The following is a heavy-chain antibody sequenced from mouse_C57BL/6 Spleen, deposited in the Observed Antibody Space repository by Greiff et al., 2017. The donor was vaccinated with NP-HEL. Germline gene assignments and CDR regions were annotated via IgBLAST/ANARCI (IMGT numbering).Heavy chain of an antibody. J-gene: IGHJ3*01. D-gene: IGHD1-1*01. CDR1: GYTFTSYW. Sequence: QVQLQQPGAELVRPGTSVKLSCKASGYTFTSYWMHWVKQRPGQGLEWIGVIDPSDSYTNYNQKFKGKATLTVDTSSSTAYMQLSSLTSEYSAVYYCARGDYGSSYGWFAYWGQGTLVTVSA. CDR2: IDPSDSYT. V-gene: IGHV1-59*01. CDR3: ARGDYGSSYGWFAY.